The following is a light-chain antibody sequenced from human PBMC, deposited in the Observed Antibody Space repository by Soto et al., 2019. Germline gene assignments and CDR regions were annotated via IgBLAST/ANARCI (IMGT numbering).Light chain of an antibody. J-gene: IGKJ2*01. CDR3: QQGYSTPHT. CDR1: QSISVY. Sequence: DIQMTQSPSSLSASVGDRVTITCRASQSISVYLNWYQQKPGKAPKLLIYAASSLQRGVPARFSGIESGTDFTLTISSLQPEDFATYYCQQGYSTPHTFGQGTKLEIK. CDR2: AAS. V-gene: IGKV1-39*01.